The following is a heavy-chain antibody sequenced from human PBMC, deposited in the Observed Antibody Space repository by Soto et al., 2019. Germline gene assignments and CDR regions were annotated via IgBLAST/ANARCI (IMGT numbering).Heavy chain of an antibody. CDR3: ATKGAKGELLRIDY. V-gene: IGHV3-23*01. D-gene: IGHD1-26*01. Sequence: GGSLRLSCAASGFTFSSYAMSWVRQAPGKGLEWVSAISGSGGSTYYADSVKGRFTISRDNSKNTLYLQMNSLRAEDTAVYYCATKGAKGELLRIDYWGQGTLVTVSS. CDR2: ISGSGGST. CDR1: GFTFSSYA. J-gene: IGHJ4*02.